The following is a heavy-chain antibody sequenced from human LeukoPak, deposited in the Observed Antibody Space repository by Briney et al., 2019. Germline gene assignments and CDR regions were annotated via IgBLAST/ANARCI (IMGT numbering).Heavy chain of an antibody. CDR1: GGSISSYY. J-gene: IGHJ4*02. D-gene: IGHD5-18*01. V-gene: IGHV4-59*01. CDR3: ARGYSYSRYYFDY. Sequence: SETPSLTCTVSGGSISSYYWSWIRQPPGKGLEWIGYIYYSGTTNYNPSLKSRVTISLDTSKNQFSLKLSSVTAADTAVYFCARGYSYSRYYFDYWGQGTLVTVSS. CDR2: IYYSGTT.